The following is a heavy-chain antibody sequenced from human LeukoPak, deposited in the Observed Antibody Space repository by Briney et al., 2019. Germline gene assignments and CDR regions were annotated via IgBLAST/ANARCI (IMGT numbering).Heavy chain of an antibody. Sequence: PSETLSLTCTVSGGSISSYYWSWIRQPPGKGLEWIGYIYYSGSTNYNPSLKSRVTISVDTSKNQFSLKLSSVTAADTAMYYCAREKLICGGDCYPADAFDIWGQGTMVTVSS. J-gene: IGHJ3*02. V-gene: IGHV4-59*01. CDR2: IYYSGST. CDR3: AREKLICGGDCYPADAFDI. D-gene: IGHD2-21*02. CDR1: GGSISSYY.